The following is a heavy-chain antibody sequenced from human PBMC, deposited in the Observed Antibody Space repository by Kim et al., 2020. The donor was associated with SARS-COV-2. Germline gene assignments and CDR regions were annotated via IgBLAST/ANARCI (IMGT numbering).Heavy chain of an antibody. CDR3: ARDVEGAFDP. J-gene: IGHJ5*02. Sequence: GGSLRLSCAASGFTFSSYSMNWVRQAPGKGLEWVSSISSSSSYIYHADSVKGRFTISRDNAKNSLYLQMNSLRAEDTAVYYCARDVEGAFDPWGQGTLVTVSS. V-gene: IGHV3-21*01. CDR2: ISSSSSYI. CDR1: GFTFSSYS.